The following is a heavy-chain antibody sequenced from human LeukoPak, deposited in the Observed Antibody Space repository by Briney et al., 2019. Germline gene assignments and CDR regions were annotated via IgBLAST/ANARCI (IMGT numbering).Heavy chain of an antibody. D-gene: IGHD3-9*01. CDR2: IYYSGST. V-gene: IGHV4-59*08. CDR3: ARGTPRYFDWLLQPYLFDY. CDR1: GGSISCYY. J-gene: IGHJ4*02. Sequence: SETLSLTCTVSGGSISCYYWSWIRQPPGKGLEWIGYIYYSGSTNYNPSLKSRVTISVDTSKNQFSLKLSSVTAADTAVYYCARGTPRYFDWLLQPYLFDYWGQGTLVTVSS.